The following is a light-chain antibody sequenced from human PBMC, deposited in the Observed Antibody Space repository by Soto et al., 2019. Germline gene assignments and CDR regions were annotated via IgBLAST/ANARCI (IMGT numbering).Light chain of an antibody. CDR1: QSVSSSY. Sequence: EMVLTQSPGTLSLSQGERATLSCRASQSVSSSYLAWYQQKPGQAPRLLIYGASSRATGIPDRFSGSGSGTDFTLTTSRLEPEDFAVYYCQQYGSSRITFGQGTRLEIK. V-gene: IGKV3-20*01. CDR2: GAS. J-gene: IGKJ5*01. CDR3: QQYGSSRIT.